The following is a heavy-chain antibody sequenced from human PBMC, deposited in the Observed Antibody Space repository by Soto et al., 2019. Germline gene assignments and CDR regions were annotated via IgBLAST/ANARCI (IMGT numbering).Heavy chain of an antibody. D-gene: IGHD5-12*01. Sequence: QVQLQESGPGLVKPSETLSLTCTVSGGSLSGFYWSWIRQPPGKAPEWIAYIYDSGSTNYNPSLRSRVTISIDTSNNQFSLKLTSVTAADTAVYYCARDGYNSYYFDYWGQGTLVTVSS. CDR1: GGSLSGFY. CDR3: ARDGYNSYYFDY. V-gene: IGHV4-59*01. CDR2: IYDSGST. J-gene: IGHJ4*02.